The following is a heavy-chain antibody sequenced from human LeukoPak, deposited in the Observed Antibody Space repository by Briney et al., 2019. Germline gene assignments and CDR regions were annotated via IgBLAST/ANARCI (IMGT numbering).Heavy chain of an antibody. D-gene: IGHD3-22*01. CDR3: ARDHYYYDSSGYYVSDY. J-gene: IGHJ4*02. CDR2: IYISGST. Sequence: SETLSLTCTVSGGSISSYYWSWIRQPAGKGLEWIGRIYISGSTNYNPSLKSRVTISVDTSKNQFSLKLSSVTAADTAVYYCARDHYYYDSSGYYVSDYWGQGILVTVSS. CDR1: GGSISSYY. V-gene: IGHV4-4*07.